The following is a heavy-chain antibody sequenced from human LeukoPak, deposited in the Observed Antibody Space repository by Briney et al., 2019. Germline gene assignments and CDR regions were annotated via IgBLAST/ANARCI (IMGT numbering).Heavy chain of an antibody. CDR2: MYYSGNT. Sequence: PSQPLSLTCTVSGGSISSGDYYWSWIRQPPGKGLEWIGYMYYSGNTYYNPSLKSRVTISVDTSKNQFSLRLSSVTAADTAVYYCARLNRYCGSTSCYDYWGQGTLVTVSS. CDR3: ARLNRYCGSTSCYDY. J-gene: IGHJ4*02. V-gene: IGHV4-30-4*01. CDR1: GGSISSGDYY. D-gene: IGHD2-2*01.